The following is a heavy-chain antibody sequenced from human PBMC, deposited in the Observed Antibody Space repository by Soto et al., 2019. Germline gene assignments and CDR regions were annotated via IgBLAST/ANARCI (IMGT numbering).Heavy chain of an antibody. V-gene: IGHV3-66*01. Sequence: EVQLVESGGGLVQPGGSLRLSCAASGFTVSSNYMSWVRQAPGKGLEWVSVIYSGGSTYYADSVKGRFTISRDNSKNTLYLKMNSLRAEDTAVYYCARDSVEGHSYYYYGMDVWGQGTTVTVSS. J-gene: IGHJ6*02. CDR2: IYSGGST. CDR3: ARDSVEGHSYYYYGMDV. CDR1: GFTVSSNY.